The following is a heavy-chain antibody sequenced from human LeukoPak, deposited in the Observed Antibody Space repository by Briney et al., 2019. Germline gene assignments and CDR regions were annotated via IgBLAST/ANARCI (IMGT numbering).Heavy chain of an antibody. CDR1: GSTVSSNY. CDR2: IYSGGST. V-gene: IGHV3-53*01. J-gene: IGHJ4*02. Sequence: GGSLRLSCAASGSTVSSNYMSWVRQAPGKGLEWVSVIYSGGSTYYADSVKGRFTISRDNGKNSLYLQMNSLRAEDTAVYYCARGPSYGDRSDFLDYWGQGTLVTVSS. CDR3: ARGPSYGDRSDFLDY. D-gene: IGHD4/OR15-4a*01.